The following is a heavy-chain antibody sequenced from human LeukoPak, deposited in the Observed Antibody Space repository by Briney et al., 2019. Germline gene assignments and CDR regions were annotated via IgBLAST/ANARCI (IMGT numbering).Heavy chain of an antibody. CDR3: ARTISSGGRIDY. Sequence: SETLSLTCTVSGGSISSSYWSWIRQSPGKGLEWIGHIYFSGSTNYNPSLKSRVTISVDTSKNQFSLILSSVTAADTAVYYCARTISSGGRIDYWGQGTLVTVSS. V-gene: IGHV4-59*12. CDR2: IYFSGST. CDR1: GGSISSSY. J-gene: IGHJ4*02. D-gene: IGHD3-10*01.